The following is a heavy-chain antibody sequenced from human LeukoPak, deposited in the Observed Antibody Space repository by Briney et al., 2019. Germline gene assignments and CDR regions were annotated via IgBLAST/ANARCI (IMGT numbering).Heavy chain of an antibody. Sequence: SETLSLTCTVSGGSISSYYWSWIRQPPGKGLEWIGSIYYSGSTYYNPSLKSRVTISVDTSKNQFSLKLSSVTAADTAVYYCARRGYYDSSGYYTSPIDYWGQGTLVTVSS. D-gene: IGHD3-22*01. CDR3: ARRGYYDSSGYYTSPIDY. CDR1: GGSISSYY. CDR2: IYYSGST. V-gene: IGHV4-59*05. J-gene: IGHJ4*02.